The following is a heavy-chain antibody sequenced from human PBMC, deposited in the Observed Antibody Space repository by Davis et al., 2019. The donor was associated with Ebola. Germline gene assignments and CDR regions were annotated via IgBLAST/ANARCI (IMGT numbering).Heavy chain of an antibody. CDR2: INPNSGGT. J-gene: IGHJ4*02. CDR3: ARLGSSNWNDY. CDR1: GYNFTVYY. V-gene: IGHV1-2*02. D-gene: IGHD1-1*01. Sequence: ASVKVSCKASGYNFTVYYIHWVRQAPGQGLEWMGWINPNSGGTNYAQKFQGRVTMTRDTSITTAYMELSRLRSGDTAVYYCARLGSSNWNDYWGQGTLVTVS.